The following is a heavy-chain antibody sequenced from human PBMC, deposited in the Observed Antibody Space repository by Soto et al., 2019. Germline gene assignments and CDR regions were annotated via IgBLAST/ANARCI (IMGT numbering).Heavy chain of an antibody. CDR2: IYHSGST. D-gene: IGHD5-12*01. V-gene: IGHV4-4*02. Sequence: QVQLQESGPGLVKPSGTLSLTCAVSSGSISSSNWWSWVRQPPGKGLEWIGEIYHSGSTNYNPSLKSRVTMSVDPSNNQFSLKLSSVSAADTAVYYCAIDIAYSGYDRYYYIDVLGKGTKVTVSS. CDR1: SGSISSSNW. CDR3: AIDIAYSGYDRYYYIDV. J-gene: IGHJ6*03.